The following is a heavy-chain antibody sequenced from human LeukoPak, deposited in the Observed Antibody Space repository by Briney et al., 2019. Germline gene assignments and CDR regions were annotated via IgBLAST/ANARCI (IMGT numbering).Heavy chain of an antibody. CDR2: IYYNGNT. J-gene: IGHJ6*02. CDR1: NGSISNSRYY. V-gene: IGHV4-61*05. D-gene: IGHD1-26*01. CDR3: ARGRSNYYGMDV. Sequence: EASETLSLTCTVSNGSISNSRYYWAWIRQPPGKGLEWIGYIYYNGNTNYSPSLKSRVTMSVDTSKNLFSLKVSSVTAADTAVYYCARGRSNYYGMDVWGQGTTVTVSS.